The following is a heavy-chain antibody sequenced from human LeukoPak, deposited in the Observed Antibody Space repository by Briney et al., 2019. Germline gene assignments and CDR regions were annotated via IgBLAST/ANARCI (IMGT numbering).Heavy chain of an antibody. CDR3: VRSGYDYDWFDP. V-gene: IGHV1-69*08. CDR1: GGSFSDYS. Sequence: SVKVSCKASGGSFSDYSISRVRQAPGQGLEWMGRIIAILDTAHYAQKFQGRFTITADKSTTTVYMELSSLRSDDTAVYYCVRSGYDYDWFDPWGQGTLVTVSS. CDR2: IIAILDTA. D-gene: IGHD5-12*01. J-gene: IGHJ5*02.